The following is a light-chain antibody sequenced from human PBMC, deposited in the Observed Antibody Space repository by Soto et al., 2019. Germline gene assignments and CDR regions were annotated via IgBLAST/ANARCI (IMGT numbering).Light chain of an antibody. J-gene: IGKJ2*01. CDR3: QQRGNWPRT. Sequence: ELVLTQSPATLSLSPGARATLSCRASQSVSSYLAWYQQKPGQAPRLLIYDASNSATGIPARFSGSESWTDFTLTISILEPEDLAVYYCQQRGNWPRTFGQGTKLEIK. CDR1: QSVSSY. V-gene: IGKV3-11*01. CDR2: DAS.